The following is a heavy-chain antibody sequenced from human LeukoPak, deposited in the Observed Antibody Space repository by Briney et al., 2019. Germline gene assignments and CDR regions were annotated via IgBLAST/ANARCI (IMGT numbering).Heavy chain of an antibody. D-gene: IGHD1-1*01. Sequence: GASVKVSCKASGFTFTSSAVQWVRQARGQGLEWIGWIVVGSGNTSYAQKFQERVTINRDMSTSTAYMELSSLRSEDTAVYYCATDDVTTGTKTALGYWGQGTLVTVSS. CDR2: IVVGSGNT. V-gene: IGHV1-58*01. CDR1: GFTFTSSA. CDR3: ATDDVTTGTKTALGY. J-gene: IGHJ4*02.